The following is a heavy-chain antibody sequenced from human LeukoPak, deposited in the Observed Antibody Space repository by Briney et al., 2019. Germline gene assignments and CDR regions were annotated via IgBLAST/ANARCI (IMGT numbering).Heavy chain of an antibody. CDR3: ASYGYTSAWTHFDN. CDR2: IYYTGST. V-gene: IGHV4-59*08. CDR1: GGSISSHY. D-gene: IGHD5-24*01. Sequence: SETLSLTCIVSGGSISSHYWGWIRQPPGKGLEYIRNIYYTGSTNSSPSLKSRITISVDTSNNQFSLRLNSVTAADTAVYFCASYGYTSAWTHFDNWGQGILVTVSS. J-gene: IGHJ4*02.